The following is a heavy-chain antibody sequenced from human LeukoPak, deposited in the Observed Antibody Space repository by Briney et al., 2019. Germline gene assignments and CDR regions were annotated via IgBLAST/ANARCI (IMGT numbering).Heavy chain of an antibody. CDR1: GLYFDSHA. V-gene: IGHV3-30*04. D-gene: IGHD3-10*01. Sequence: GGSLRLSCAASGLYFDSHAMHWVRQAPGKGLEWVAFISYTGGNEYYADPVKGRFTISRDNSKNTLYLQMNSLRTEDTAVYFCAREGGDFGAFDVWGQGTMVTVSS. CDR3: AREGGDFGAFDV. CDR2: ISYTGGNE. J-gene: IGHJ3*01.